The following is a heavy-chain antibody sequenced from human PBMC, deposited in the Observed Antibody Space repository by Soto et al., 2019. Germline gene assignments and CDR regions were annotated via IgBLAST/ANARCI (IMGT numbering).Heavy chain of an antibody. CDR3: ARVDGYRVWFDP. CDR1: GGSISSSSYY. Sequence: QLQLQESGPGLVKPSETLSLTCTVSGGSISSSSYYWAWMRQPPGRGLEWIGSIYYSGSTYYNPSLKSRVTISVDTSKNQFSLTLSSVTAADTAVYYCARVDGYRVWFDPWGQGTLVTVSS. D-gene: IGHD6-13*01. V-gene: IGHV4-39*07. J-gene: IGHJ5*02. CDR2: IYYSGST.